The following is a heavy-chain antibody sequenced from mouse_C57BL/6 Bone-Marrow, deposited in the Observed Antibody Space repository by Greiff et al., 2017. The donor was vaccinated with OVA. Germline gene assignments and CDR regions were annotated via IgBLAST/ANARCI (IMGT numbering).Heavy chain of an antibody. V-gene: IGHV1-69*01. D-gene: IGHD2-1*01. J-gene: IGHJ4*01. Sequence: QVQLQQPGAELVMPGASVKLSCKASGYTFTSYWMHWVKQRPGQGLEWIGEIDPSDSYTNYNQKFKGKSTLTVDKSSSTTYMQLSSLTSEDSAVYYCARDYGNYYYAMDYWGQGTSVTVSS. CDR1: GYTFTSYW. CDR2: IDPSDSYT. CDR3: ARDYGNYYYAMDY.